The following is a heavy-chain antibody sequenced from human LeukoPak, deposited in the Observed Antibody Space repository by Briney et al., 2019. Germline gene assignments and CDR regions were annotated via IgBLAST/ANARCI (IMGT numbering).Heavy chain of an antibody. CDR3: AKALGPPYTTGWWAFTC. D-gene: IGHD6-19*01. CDR2: ISGSGGNT. Sequence: GSLRLSPAVSGFTFSTYSISCVTEAPGKGLEWGSGISGSGGNTNYAESAKGRSTISRDNSQNTLYLQMNSLSAEDTAVYYCAKALGPPYTTGWWAFTCWGQRTLVTVSS. J-gene: IGHJ4*02. V-gene: IGHV3-23*01. CDR1: GFTFSTYS.